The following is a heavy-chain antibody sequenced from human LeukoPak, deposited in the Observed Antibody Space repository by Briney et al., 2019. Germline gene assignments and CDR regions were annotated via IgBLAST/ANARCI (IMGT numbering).Heavy chain of an antibody. V-gene: IGHV4-30-4*01. Sequence: SQTLSLTCTVSGGSISSGDYYWCWIRQPPGKGLEWIGYIYYSGSTYYNPSLKSRVTISVDTSKNQFSLKLSSVTAADTAVYYCARGAMVRGVIPRFDYWGQGTLVTVSS. J-gene: IGHJ4*02. CDR2: IYYSGST. CDR3: ARGAMVRGVIPRFDY. D-gene: IGHD3-10*01. CDR1: GGSISSGDYY.